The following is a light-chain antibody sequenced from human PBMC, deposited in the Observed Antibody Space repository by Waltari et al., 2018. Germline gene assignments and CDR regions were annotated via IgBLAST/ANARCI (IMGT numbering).Light chain of an antibody. CDR3: QQVNSFPRT. CDR2: DAS. Sequence: DIQMTQSPSSVSASVGDRVTLTCRARQDISSRLAWYQQKPGKAPKLLIFDASSLHSGVPSRFSGRGSGTDFTLTIRSLQPEDFATYYCQQVNSFPRTFGQGTKVEVK. CDR1: QDISSR. J-gene: IGKJ1*01. V-gene: IGKV1-12*01.